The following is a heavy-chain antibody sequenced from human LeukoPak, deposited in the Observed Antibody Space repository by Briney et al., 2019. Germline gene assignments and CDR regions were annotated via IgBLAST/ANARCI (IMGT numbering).Heavy chain of an antibody. D-gene: IGHD3-22*01. CDR2: VYYSGST. Sequence: SETLSLTCTVSGGSVRSDSYYWSWIRQPPGKGLEWIGYVYYSGSTNYNPSLKSRVTISVDTSKNQFSLKLRSVAAADTAVYYCVREAATDYYDSSGYYRQTEVFDAWGQGTMVTVSS. J-gene: IGHJ3*01. V-gene: IGHV4-61*01. CDR1: GGSVRSDSYY. CDR3: VREAATDYYDSSGYYRQTEVFDA.